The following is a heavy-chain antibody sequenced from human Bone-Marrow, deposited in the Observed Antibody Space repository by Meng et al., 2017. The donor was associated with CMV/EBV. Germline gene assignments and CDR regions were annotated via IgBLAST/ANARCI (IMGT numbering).Heavy chain of an antibody. J-gene: IGHJ4*02. D-gene: IGHD4-23*01. V-gene: IGHV3-49*04. CDR2: IRSKAYGGTT. CDR1: GFTFGDYA. Sequence: GESLKISCTASGFTFGDYAMSWVRQAPGRGLEWVGFIRSKAYGGTTEYAASVKGRFTISRDDSKSIAYLQMNSLKTEDTAVYYCTRVPGNYGGHSEFDYWGQGTRVTGSS. CDR3: TRVPGNYGGHSEFDY.